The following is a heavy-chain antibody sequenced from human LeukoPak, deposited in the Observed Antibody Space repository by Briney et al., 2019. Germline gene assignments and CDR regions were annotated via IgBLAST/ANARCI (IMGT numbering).Heavy chain of an antibody. CDR1: GYTFTSYS. V-gene: IGHV1-18*01. D-gene: IGHD6-13*01. CDR2: ISAYNGNT. CDR3: ARAFSRIAAAGSFSDY. Sequence: ASVKVSCKASGYTFTSYSINWVRQAPGQGLEWMGWISAYNGNTNYAQKLQGRVTMTTDTSTSTAYMELRSLRSDDTAVYYCARAFSRIAAAGSFSDYWGQGTLVTVSS. J-gene: IGHJ4*02.